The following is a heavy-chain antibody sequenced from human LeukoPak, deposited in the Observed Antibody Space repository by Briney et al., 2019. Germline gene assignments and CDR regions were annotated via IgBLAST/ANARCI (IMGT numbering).Heavy chain of an antibody. CDR2: IYYSGST. Sequence: PSETLSLTCTVSAGSISSYYWSWIRQPPGKGLEWIGYIYYSGSTNYNPSLESRVTISIDTSKNQFSLKLSSVTAADTAVYFCAGRAAVDYYYYYRMDVWGQGTTVTVSS. D-gene: IGHD6-13*01. CDR1: AGSISSYY. CDR3: AGRAAVDYYYYYRMDV. V-gene: IGHV4-59*01. J-gene: IGHJ6*02.